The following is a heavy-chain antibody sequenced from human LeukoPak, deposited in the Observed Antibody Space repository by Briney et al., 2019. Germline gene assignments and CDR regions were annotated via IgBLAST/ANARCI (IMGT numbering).Heavy chain of an antibody. V-gene: IGHV3-23*01. CDR3: AKRYNSEYLAPVQN. Sequence: PGGSLRLSCAASGFTFSSYAMTWVRQAPAKGLEWVSTVSTRGGGTYYADSVKGRFTISRENSKNTLYLQMTSLRAEDTAVYYCAKRYNSEYLAPVQNWGQGTLVTVSS. CDR2: VSTRGGGT. CDR1: GFTFSSYA. D-gene: IGHD1-1*01. J-gene: IGHJ4*02.